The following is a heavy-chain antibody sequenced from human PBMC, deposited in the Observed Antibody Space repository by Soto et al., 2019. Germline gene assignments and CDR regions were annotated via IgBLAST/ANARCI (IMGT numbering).Heavy chain of an antibody. CDR1: GGTFSSYT. CDR3: ARARGDGDYKYYYYYYYMDV. V-gene: IGHV1-69*02. Sequence: ASVKVSCKASGGTFSSYTISWVRQAPGQGLEWMGRIIPILGIANYAQKFQGRVTITADKSTSTAYMELSSLRSEDTAVYYCARARGDGDYKYYYYYYYMDVWGKGTTVTVSS. CDR2: IIPILGIA. J-gene: IGHJ6*03. D-gene: IGHD4-17*01.